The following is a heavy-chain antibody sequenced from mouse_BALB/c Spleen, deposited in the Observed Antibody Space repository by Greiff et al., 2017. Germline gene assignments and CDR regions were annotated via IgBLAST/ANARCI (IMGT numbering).Heavy chain of an antibody. Sequence: EVQLVESGGGLVKPGGSLKLSCAASGFTFSDYYMYWVRQTPEKRLEWVATISDGGSYTYYPDSVKGRFTISRDNAKNTLYLQMSSLKSEDTAMYYCARLYYDYDDYAMDCWGQGTSGTVCS. D-gene: IGHD2-4*01. CDR3: ARLYYDYDDYAMDC. J-gene: IGHJ4*01. V-gene: IGHV5-4*02. CDR1: GFTFSDYY. CDR2: ISDGGSYT.